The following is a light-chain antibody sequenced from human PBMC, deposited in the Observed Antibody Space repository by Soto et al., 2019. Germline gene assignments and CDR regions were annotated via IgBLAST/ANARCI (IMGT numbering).Light chain of an antibody. V-gene: IGKV2-28*01. J-gene: IGKJ1*01. CDR2: LGS. Sequence: EIVMTPSPLSLTVTPGEPASISCRPSQILLHSNGYNYLDWYLQKPGQSPQLLIYLGSNRASGVPDRFSGSGSGTDFTLKISRVEAEDVGVYYCMQALQTPPTFGQGTKVDIK. CDR3: MQALQTPPT. CDR1: QILLHSNGYNY.